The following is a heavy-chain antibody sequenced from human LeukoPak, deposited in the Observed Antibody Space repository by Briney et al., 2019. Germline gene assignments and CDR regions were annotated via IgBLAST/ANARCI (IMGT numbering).Heavy chain of an antibody. Sequence: SETLSLTCTVSGGSISSYYWSWIRQPPGKGLEWIGYIYYSGSTNYNPSLKSRVTISVDTSKNQFSLKLSSVTAADTAVYYCARDAYCSGGSCYSGGYYYYGVDVWGQGTTVTVSS. J-gene: IGHJ6*02. CDR2: IYYSGST. CDR3: ARDAYCSGGSCYSGGYYYYGVDV. V-gene: IGHV4-59*01. CDR1: GGSISSYY. D-gene: IGHD2-15*01.